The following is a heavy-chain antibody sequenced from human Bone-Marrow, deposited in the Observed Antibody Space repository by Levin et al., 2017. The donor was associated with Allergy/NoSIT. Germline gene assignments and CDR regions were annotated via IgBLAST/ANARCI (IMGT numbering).Heavy chain of an antibody. CDR1: GFTFENYG. J-gene: IGHJ3*01. CDR3: AKDVFLGPHAFDV. V-gene: IGHV3-23*01. D-gene: IGHD3-16*01. Sequence: GGSLRLSCVGSGFTFENYGMSWARQAPGKGLEWVSSVSGSGATYYADSVKGRFTISRDDSKNTLHLEMNSLRVEDTAVYFCAKDVFLGPHAFDVWGRGTMVFVSS. CDR2: VSGSGAT.